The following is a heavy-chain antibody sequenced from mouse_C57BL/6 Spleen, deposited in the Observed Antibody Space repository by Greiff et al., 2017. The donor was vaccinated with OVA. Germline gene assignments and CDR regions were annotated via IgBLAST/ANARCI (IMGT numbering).Heavy chain of an antibody. D-gene: IGHD1-1*01. Sequence: VQLQQPGAELVKPGASVKLSCKASGYTFTSYWMHWVKQRPGQGLEWIGMIQPNSGSTNYNEKFKSKATLTVDKSSSTAYMQLSSLTSEDSAVYYCARDYYGSSYDGWYFDVWGTGTTVTVSS. CDR2: IQPNSGST. CDR3: ARDYYGSSYDGWYFDV. J-gene: IGHJ1*03. CDR1: GYTFTSYW. V-gene: IGHV1-64*01.